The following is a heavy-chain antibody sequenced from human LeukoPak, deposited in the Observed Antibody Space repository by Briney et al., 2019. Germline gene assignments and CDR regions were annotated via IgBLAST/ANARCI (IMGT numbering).Heavy chain of an antibody. CDR3: ARLLPQCDYFDY. V-gene: IGHV4-34*01. CDR1: GGSFSGYY. J-gene: IGHJ4*02. CDR2: INRSGST. D-gene: IGHD5-24*01. Sequence: PSETLSLTCAVYGGSFSGYYWSWIRQPPGKGLEWIGEINRSGSTNYNPSLKSRVTISVDTSKNQFSLKLSSVTAADTAVYYCARLLPQCDYFDYWGQGTLVTVSS.